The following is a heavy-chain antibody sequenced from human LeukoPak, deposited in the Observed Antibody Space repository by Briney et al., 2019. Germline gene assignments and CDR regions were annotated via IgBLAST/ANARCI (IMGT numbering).Heavy chain of an antibody. CDR3: AKTHVSTATTYYFDY. D-gene: IGHD4-17*01. J-gene: IGHJ4*02. V-gene: IGHV3-23*01. CDR1: GFTFSSYA. Sequence: GGSLRLSCAASGFTFSSYAMRWVRQAPGKGLEWVSVISGSGGSTFNADSVKGRFTISRDNSKNTLYLQMNSLRAEDTAVYYCAKTHVSTATTYYFDYWGQGTLVTVSS. CDR2: ISGSGGST.